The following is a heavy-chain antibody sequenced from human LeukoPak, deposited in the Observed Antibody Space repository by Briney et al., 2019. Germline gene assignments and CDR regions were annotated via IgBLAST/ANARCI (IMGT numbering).Heavy chain of an antibody. J-gene: IGHJ4*02. CDR1: AGSFVGYY. D-gene: IGHD4-17*01. Sequence: SETLFLTCAVYAGSFVGYYWSWIRQPPGLGLVLIREINHSGSTNYNPSLKSRVTISVDTSKNQFSLKLSSVTAADTAVYYCAFSGVGNDYGDYRADYWGQGTLVTVSS. CDR3: AFSGVGNDYGDYRADY. V-gene: IGHV4-34*01. CDR2: INHSGST.